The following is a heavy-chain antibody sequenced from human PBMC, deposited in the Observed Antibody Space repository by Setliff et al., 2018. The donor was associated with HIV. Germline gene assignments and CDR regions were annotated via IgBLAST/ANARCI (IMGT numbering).Heavy chain of an antibody. J-gene: IGHJ4*02. Sequence: PSETLSLTCAVSGGPISSYHWMWIRQPPGKGLEWIGYIYTSGGADYDPSLKSRVTISVDTSKNQFSLRLTSVTAADTAVYYCARAVGSLGSSMGIDSWGPGTLVTVSS. CDR1: GGPISSYH. CDR2: IYTSGGA. V-gene: IGHV4-4*08. CDR3: ARAVGSLGSSMGIDS. D-gene: IGHD3-16*01.